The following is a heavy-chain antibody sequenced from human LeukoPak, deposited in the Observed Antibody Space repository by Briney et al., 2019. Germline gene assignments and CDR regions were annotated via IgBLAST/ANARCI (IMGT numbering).Heavy chain of an antibody. J-gene: IGHJ4*02. CDR2: IIPIFGTA. CDR1: GGTFSSYA. CDR3: ARTYYDILTGYYSLDY. V-gene: IGHV1-69*13. Sequence: SVKVSCKASGGTFSSYAISWVRQAPGQGLEWMGGIIPIFGTANYAQKFQGRVTITADESTSTAYMELRSLRSDDTAVYYCARTYYDILTGYYSLDYWGQGTLVTVSS. D-gene: IGHD3-9*01.